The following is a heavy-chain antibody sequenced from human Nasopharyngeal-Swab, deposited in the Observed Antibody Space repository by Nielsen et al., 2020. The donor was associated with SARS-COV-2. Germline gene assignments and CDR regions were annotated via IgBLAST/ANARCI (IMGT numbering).Heavy chain of an antibody. D-gene: IGHD3-3*01. V-gene: IGHV3-21*01. CDR1: GFTCKNYN. J-gene: IGHJ6*02. CDR3: ARDGLDYDFWSAYFMDV. Sequence: GGSLRLSCAASGFTCKNYNFNWVRQAPGKGLEWVLSISSSSSYIYYADSVKGRFTISRDNAKNSLYLQMNSLRADDTAVYYCARDGLDYDFWSAYFMDVWGQGTTVTVSS. CDR2: ISSSSSYI.